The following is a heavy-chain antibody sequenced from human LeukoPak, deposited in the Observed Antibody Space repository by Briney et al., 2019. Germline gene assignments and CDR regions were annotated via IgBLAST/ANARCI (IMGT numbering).Heavy chain of an antibody. V-gene: IGHV3-33*08. CDR2: IWYDGSNK. CDR1: GFPLSSYV. J-gene: IGHJ6*02. Sequence: PGGSLRLSCAASGFPLSSYVVVWVRQAPAKGLEWVAVIWYDGSNKYYADSVKGRFTISRDNSKNTLYLQMNSLRAEDTAVYYCAREVPAAIPYYYYGMDVWGQGTTATVSS. D-gene: IGHD2-2*02. CDR3: AREVPAAIPYYYYGMDV.